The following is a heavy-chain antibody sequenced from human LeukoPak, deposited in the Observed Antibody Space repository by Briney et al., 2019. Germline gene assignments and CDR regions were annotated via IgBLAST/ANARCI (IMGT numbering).Heavy chain of an antibody. Sequence: GGSLRLSCAVSGFTFTSYAMSWVRQAPGKGLEWVSAISGSGGSTYYADSVKGRFTISRDNSKNTLYLQMNSLRAEDTAVYYCAKVTVVAIGYWGQGTLVTVSS. CDR1: GFTFTSYA. J-gene: IGHJ4*02. CDR2: ISGSGGST. CDR3: AKVTVVAIGY. V-gene: IGHV3-23*01. D-gene: IGHD4-23*01.